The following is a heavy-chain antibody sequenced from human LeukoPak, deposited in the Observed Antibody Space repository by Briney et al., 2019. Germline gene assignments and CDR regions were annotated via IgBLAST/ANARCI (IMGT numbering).Heavy chain of an antibody. CDR1: GYTSSSYG. Sequence: ASVNVSCKSSGYTSSSYGISWIRQAPGQGLEWMGWISAYNDNTNYAQIFQGRVTMTTDTSTSTAYMELRSLRSDDTAVYYCARDVPGSIGTTARFDPWGQGTLVIVSS. CDR3: ARDVPGSIGTTARFDP. V-gene: IGHV1-18*01. J-gene: IGHJ5*02. D-gene: IGHD1-1*01. CDR2: ISAYNDNT.